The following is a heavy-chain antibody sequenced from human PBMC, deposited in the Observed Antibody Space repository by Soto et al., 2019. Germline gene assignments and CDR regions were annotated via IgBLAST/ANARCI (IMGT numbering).Heavy chain of an antibody. CDR2: ISAYNGNT. CDR1: GYTFTSYG. J-gene: IGHJ4*02. D-gene: IGHD6-25*01. Sequence: ASVKVSCKASGYTFTSYGISWVRQAPGQGLEWMGWISAYNGNTNYAQKLQGRVTMTTDTSTSTAYMELRSLRSDDTAVYYCARRKERSGPHYFDYWGQGSQVTVSS. V-gene: IGHV1-18*01. CDR3: ARRKERSGPHYFDY.